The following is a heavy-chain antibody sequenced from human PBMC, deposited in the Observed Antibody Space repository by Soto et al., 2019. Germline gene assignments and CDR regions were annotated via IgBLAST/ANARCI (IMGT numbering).Heavy chain of an antibody. Sequence: VGSLRLSCASSVFSFSDYTMNCVRHSPGKWLEWVSSISKGSDYIFYADKVKGRFTISRDNARNSLHLQMTSLRVEDTAVYYCAKDSGCVNNECAYEPLGQGTLVNVS. CDR2: ISKGSDYI. CDR3: AKDSGCVNNECAYEP. CDR1: VFSFSDYT. D-gene: IGHD1-1*01. V-gene: IGHV3-21*01. J-gene: IGHJ5*02.